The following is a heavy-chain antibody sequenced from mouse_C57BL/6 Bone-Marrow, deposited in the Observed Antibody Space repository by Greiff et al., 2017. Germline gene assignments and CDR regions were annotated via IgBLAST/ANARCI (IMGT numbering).Heavy chain of an antibody. CDR3: ARNYGGYFDV. V-gene: IGHV5-17*01. Sequence: EVQLVESGGGLVKPGGSLKLSCAASGFTFSDYGMHWVRQAPEKGLEWVAYISSGSSTIYYADTVKGRFTISRDNAKNTLFLQMTSLRAEDTAMYYCARNYGGYFDVWGTGTTVTVSS. CDR2: ISSGSSTI. J-gene: IGHJ1*03. CDR1: GFTFSDYG. D-gene: IGHD2-4*01.